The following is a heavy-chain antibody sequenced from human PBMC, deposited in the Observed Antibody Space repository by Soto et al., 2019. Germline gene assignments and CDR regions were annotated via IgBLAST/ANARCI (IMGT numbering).Heavy chain of an antibody. CDR2: IIPIFGTP. V-gene: IGHV1-69*13. CDR3: ARDMARGATTYYYYGMDV. Sequence: SVKVSCXASGGTFSSSAISWVRQATGQGLEWMGGIIPIFGTPSYAQKFQGRVTITADESTSTAYMELSSLRSEDTAVYYCARDMARGATTYYYYGMDVWGQGTTVTVSS. CDR1: GGTFSSSA. J-gene: IGHJ6*02. D-gene: IGHD1-26*01.